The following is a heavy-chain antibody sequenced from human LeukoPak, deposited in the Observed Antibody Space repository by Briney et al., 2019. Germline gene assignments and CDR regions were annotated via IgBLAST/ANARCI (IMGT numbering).Heavy chain of an antibody. D-gene: IGHD1-26*01. CDR2: IYYSGST. CDR3: ARDQGGSPFDY. J-gene: IGHJ4*02. Sequence: SETLSLTCTVSGGSISSSSYYWGWIRQPPGKGLEWIGSIYYSGSTYYNPSLKSRVTISVDTSKNQFSLKLSSVTAADTAVYYCARDQGGSPFDYWGQGTLVTVSS. V-gene: IGHV4-39*02. CDR1: GGSISSSSYY.